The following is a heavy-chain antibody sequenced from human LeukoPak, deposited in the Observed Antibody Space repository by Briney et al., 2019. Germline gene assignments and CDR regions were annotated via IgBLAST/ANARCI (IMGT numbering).Heavy chain of an antibody. CDR3: ARDLVPAAILPFGWFDP. CDR1: GFTVSSNY. J-gene: IGHJ5*02. D-gene: IGHD2-2*02. CDR2: ISSSSSTI. V-gene: IGHV3-48*01. Sequence: PGGSLRLSCAASGFTVSSNYMSWVRQAPGKGLEWVSYISSSSSTIYYADSVKGRFTISRDNAKNSLYLQMNSLRAEDTAVYYCARDLVPAAILPFGWFDPWGQGTLVTVSS.